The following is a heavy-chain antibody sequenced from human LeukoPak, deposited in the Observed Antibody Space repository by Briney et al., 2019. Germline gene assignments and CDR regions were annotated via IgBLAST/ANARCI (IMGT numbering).Heavy chain of an antibody. CDR1: GFTFSNYA. V-gene: IGHV3-48*03. CDR3: AELGITMIGGV. J-gene: IGHJ6*04. D-gene: IGHD3-10*02. Sequence: GGSLRLSCAASGFTFSNYAMSWVRQAPGKGLEWVSYISSSGSTIYYADSVKGRFTISRDNAKNSLYLQMNSLRAEDTAVYYCAELGITMIGGVWGKGTTVTISS. CDR2: ISSSGSTI.